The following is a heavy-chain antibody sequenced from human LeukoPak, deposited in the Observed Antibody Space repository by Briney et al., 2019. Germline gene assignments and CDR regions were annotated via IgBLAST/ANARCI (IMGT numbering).Heavy chain of an antibody. CDR3: AKVQFNWGPIDY. D-gene: IGHD7-27*01. CDR1: GFTFSNFA. J-gene: IGHJ4*02. Sequence: PGGSLRLSCAASGFTFSNFAIRWVRQVPGKGLEWVSSIDGSGDKTHYPDSVRGRFTVSRDNSKNTLYLQMNSLRVEDTATYFCAKVQFNWGPIDYWGQGTPVIVSS. CDR2: IDGSGDKT. V-gene: IGHV3-23*01.